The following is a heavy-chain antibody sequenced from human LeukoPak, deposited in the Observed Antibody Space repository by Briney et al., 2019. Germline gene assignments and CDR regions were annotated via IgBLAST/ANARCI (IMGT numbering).Heavy chain of an antibody. Sequence: GVSLRLSCAASGFTFSTYDMHWVRQAPGKGLEWVAVISHDGSNKYHADSVKGRFTISRDNSKNTLYLQMNSLRAEDTAVYYCANSWTTVNPFDYWGQGTLVTVSS. J-gene: IGHJ4*02. D-gene: IGHD4-17*01. V-gene: IGHV3-30*18. CDR1: GFTFSTYD. CDR3: ANSWTTVNPFDY. CDR2: ISHDGSNK.